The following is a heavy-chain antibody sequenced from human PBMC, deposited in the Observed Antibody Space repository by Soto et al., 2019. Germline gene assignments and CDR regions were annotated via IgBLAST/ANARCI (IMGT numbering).Heavy chain of an antibody. V-gene: IGHV4-34*01. CDR1: GGPFGGYY. J-gene: IGHJ4*02. CDR3: ERWIRYYDSSGPDY. Sequence: SETLSLTCAVYGGPFGGYYWSWIRQPPGKGLEWIGEINHSGSTNYNPSLKSRVTISVDTSKNQFSLKLSSVTAADTAVYYCERWIRYYDSSGPDYWGQGTLVTAPQ. CDR2: INHSGST. D-gene: IGHD3-22*01.